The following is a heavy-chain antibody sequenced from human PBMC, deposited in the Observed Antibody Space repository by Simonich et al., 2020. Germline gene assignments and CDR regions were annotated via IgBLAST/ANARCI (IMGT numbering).Heavy chain of an antibody. Sequence: EVQLLESGGGLVQPGGSLRLSCAASGFTFSSYAMSWVRQAPGKGLGWVSAISGSGGSKYYADSVKGRFTISRDNSKNTLYRQMNSLRAEDTAVYYCAKRSGVSITGTFDYWGQGTLVTVSS. J-gene: IGHJ4*02. CDR3: AKRSGVSITGTFDY. V-gene: IGHV3-23*01. D-gene: IGHD1-7*01. CDR1: GFTFSSYA. CDR2: ISGSGGSK.